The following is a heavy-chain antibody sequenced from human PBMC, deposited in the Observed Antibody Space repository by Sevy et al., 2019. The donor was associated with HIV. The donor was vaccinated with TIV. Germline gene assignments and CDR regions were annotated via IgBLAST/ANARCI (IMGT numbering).Heavy chain of an antibody. J-gene: IGHJ3*01. CDR3: ARDYGGLNAFDF. CDR2: IYYSGTT. Sequence: SETLSLTCSVSAGSISSYYWSWIRQPPGKGLEWIGYIYYSGTTDYNPSLKSRVTISQDKSKKVFSLRLRSVTAADTAVYYCARDYGGLNAFDFWGQGTMVTVSS. V-gene: IGHV4-59*13. D-gene: IGHD4-17*01. CDR1: AGSISSYY.